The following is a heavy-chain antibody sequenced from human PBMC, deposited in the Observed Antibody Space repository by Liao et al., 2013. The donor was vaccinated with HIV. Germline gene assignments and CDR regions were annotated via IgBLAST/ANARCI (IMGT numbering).Heavy chain of an antibody. Sequence: QLQLQESGPGLVKPSETLSLTCTVSGGSISSSSYYWAWIRQAPGKGLEWIGSIYSRGNSDSNPSLKSRVTISVDTSKNQFSVRLSSVTAADTAVYYCARVAAAPSYYYYYMDVWGKGTTVTVSS. V-gene: IGHV4-39*07. D-gene: IGHD6-6*01. J-gene: IGHJ6*03. CDR3: ARVAAAPSYYYYYMDV. CDR1: GGSISSSSYY. CDR2: IYSRGNS.